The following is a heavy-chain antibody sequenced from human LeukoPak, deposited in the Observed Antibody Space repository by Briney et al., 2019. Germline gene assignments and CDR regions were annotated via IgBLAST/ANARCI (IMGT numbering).Heavy chain of an antibody. J-gene: IGHJ4*02. CDR2: IYYSGST. CDR1: GGSISSYY. D-gene: IGHD4-11*01. CDR3: ARYSNYCVDY. Sequence: SETLSLTCTVSGGSISSYYWSWIGQPPGKRLECIGYIYYSGSTNYNPSLKSRVTMSVDTSRNQFSLKLSSVTAADTAVYYCARYSNYCVDYWGQGTLVTVSS. V-gene: IGHV4-59*01.